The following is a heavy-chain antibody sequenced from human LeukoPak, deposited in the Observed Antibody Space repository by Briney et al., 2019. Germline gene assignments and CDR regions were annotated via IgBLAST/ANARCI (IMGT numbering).Heavy chain of an antibody. D-gene: IGHD6-6*01. V-gene: IGHV5-51*01. CDR2: IYPGDSDT. J-gene: IGHJ4*02. CDR3: ARQDQGYSSSSTYYFDY. Sequence: GESLQISCKGSGYSFTNYWIGWVRQMPGKGVEGMGIIYPGDSDTRYSPSFQGQVTISADKSITTAYLQWSSLKASDTAMYYCARQDQGYSSSSTYYFDYWGQGTLVTVSS. CDR1: GYSFTNYW.